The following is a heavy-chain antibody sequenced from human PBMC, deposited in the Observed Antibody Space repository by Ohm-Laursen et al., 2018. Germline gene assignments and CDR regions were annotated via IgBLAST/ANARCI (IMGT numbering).Heavy chain of an antibody. J-gene: IGHJ4*02. CDR1: GFTFSDYY. Sequence: GSLRLSCTASGFTFSDYYMSWVRQAPGKGLEWVSYISRSGGTIYYADSVKGRFTISRDNAKNSLYLQMNSLRAEDTALYYCAKVEGYAGAHWGQGTLVTVSS. CDR2: ISRSGGTI. V-gene: IGHV3-11*01. D-gene: IGHD3-16*01. CDR3: AKVEGYAGAH.